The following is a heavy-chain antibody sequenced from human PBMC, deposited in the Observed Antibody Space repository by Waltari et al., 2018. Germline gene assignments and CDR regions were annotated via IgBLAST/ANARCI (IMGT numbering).Heavy chain of an antibody. V-gene: IGHV3-21*01. CDR1: GFTFSSYS. CDR2: ISSSSMYI. D-gene: IGHD6-13*01. Sequence: EVQLVESGGGLVKPGGSLRLSCAASGFTFSSYSMNWVRQAPGKGLEWVSSISSSSMYIYYADSVKGRFTISRDNAKNSLYLQMNSLRAEDTAVYYCASGRQQLALFDYWGQGTLGTVSS. CDR3: ASGRQQLALFDY. J-gene: IGHJ4*02.